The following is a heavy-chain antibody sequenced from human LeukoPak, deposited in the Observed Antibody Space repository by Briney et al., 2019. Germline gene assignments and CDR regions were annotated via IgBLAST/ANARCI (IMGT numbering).Heavy chain of an antibody. CDR2: IIPIFGTA. Sequence: SVKVSCKASGGTFSSYAISWVRQAPGQGLEWMGGIIPIFGTANYAQKFQGRVTITADKSTSTAYMELSSLRSEDTAVYYCARDSARERGLWFDPWGQGTLVTVSS. CDR3: ARDSARERGLWFDP. J-gene: IGHJ5*02. CDR1: GGTFSSYA. V-gene: IGHV1-69*06. D-gene: IGHD3-16*01.